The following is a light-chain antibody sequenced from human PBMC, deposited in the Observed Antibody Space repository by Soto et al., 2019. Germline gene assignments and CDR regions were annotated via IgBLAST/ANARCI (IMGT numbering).Light chain of an antibody. V-gene: IGLV1-44*01. Sequence: QSVLTQPPSASGTPGQRVTLSCSGGRSNIGSNTVNWYQQLPGTAPRLIMHSNHQRPSGVPDRFSGSKSGTSASLAISDLQSKDEADYFCAAWDDSLSVPAVGGGTKLTVL. CDR3: AAWDDSLSVPA. CDR2: SNH. J-gene: IGLJ2*01. CDR1: RSNIGSNT.